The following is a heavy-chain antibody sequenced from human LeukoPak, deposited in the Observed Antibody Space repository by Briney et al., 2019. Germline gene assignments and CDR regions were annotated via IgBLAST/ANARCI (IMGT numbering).Heavy chain of an antibody. D-gene: IGHD3-3*01. CDR3: ARARSDFWSGYSEYYFDY. CDR2: INPSGGST. CDR1: GYTFTSYY. V-gene: IGHV1-46*01. J-gene: IGHJ4*02. Sequence: ASVKVSCKASGYTFTSYYMHWVRQAPGQGLEWMRIINPSGGSTSYAQKFQGRVTMTRDTSTSTVYMELSSLRSEDTAVYYCARARSDFWSGYSEYYFDYWGQGTLVTVSS.